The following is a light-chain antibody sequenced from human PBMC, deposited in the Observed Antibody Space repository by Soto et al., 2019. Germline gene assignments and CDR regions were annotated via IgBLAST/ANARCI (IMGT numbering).Light chain of an antibody. CDR3: VLYMGSGIWV. J-gene: IGLJ3*02. CDR2: STN. Sequence: QAVVTQEPSFSVSPGGTVTLTCGLSSGSVSANYYPSWYQQTPGQAPRTLIYSTNTRSSGVPGRFSGSILGNKAALTITGAQTDDESDYYCVLYMGSGIWVFGGGTKLTVL. CDR1: SGSVSANYY. V-gene: IGLV8-61*01.